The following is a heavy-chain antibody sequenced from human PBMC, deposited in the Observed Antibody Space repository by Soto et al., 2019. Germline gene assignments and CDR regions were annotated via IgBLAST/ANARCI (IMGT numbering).Heavy chain of an antibody. J-gene: IGHJ1*01. V-gene: IGHV1-2*02. CDR2: INPNNGDT. Sequence: QVQLVQSGAEVKKPGASVKVSCKASGYTFTGYYIHWVRQAPGQGLEWMGWINPNNGDTNYARKLQGGVTMTRDTSTSTAYMEMSSLRSEDTAIYYCARVVSRAAAMWGGFQDWGRGTLVTVSS. CDR1: GYTFTGYY. D-gene: IGHD2-2*01. CDR3: ARVVSRAAAMWGGFQD.